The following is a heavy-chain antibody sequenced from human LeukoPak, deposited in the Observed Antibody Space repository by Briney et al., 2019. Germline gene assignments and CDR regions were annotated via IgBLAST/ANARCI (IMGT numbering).Heavy chain of an antibody. J-gene: IGHJ4*02. V-gene: IGHV1-18*04. CDR3: ARDLGAVGTLSFFDY. Sequence: ASVKVSCKASGYTFTSYGITWGRQAPGQGLEWMGWISAYNGNTNYEQKFQGRVTLTTDTSTSTAYMELRSLRSDDTAVYYCARDLGAVGTLSFFDYWGQGTLVTVSS. D-gene: IGHD6-13*01. CDR2: ISAYNGNT. CDR1: GYTFTSYG.